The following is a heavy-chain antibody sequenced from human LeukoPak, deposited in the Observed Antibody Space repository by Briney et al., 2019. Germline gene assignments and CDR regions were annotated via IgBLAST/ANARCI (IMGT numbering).Heavy chain of an antibody. D-gene: IGHD6-13*01. V-gene: IGHV4-59*11. CDR1: GASINSHY. CDR2: VFNGGST. J-gene: IGHJ4*02. CDR3: ASRPAGTTWYGVFDY. Sequence: SETLSLTCSVSGASINSHYWSWIRQSPGKGLEWIGYVFNGGSTNYNPSLKSRVTMSLDTSRDQFSLRLTSVTAADTAIYYCASRPAGTTWYGVFDYWRQGTLVTVSS.